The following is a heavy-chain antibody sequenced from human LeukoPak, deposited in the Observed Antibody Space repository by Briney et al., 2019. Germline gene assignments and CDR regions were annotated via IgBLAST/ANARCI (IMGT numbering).Heavy chain of an antibody. D-gene: IGHD1-7*01. Sequence: SETLSLTXTVSGGSISGYYWSWIRQPAGKGLEWIGRIYTSGSTHYNPSLKSRVTMSVDTSKNQFSLKLSSVTAADTAVYYCARLITGTTTAFDIWGQGTVVTVSS. CDR2: IYTSGST. CDR3: ARLITGTTTAFDI. J-gene: IGHJ3*02. V-gene: IGHV4-4*07. CDR1: GGSISGYY.